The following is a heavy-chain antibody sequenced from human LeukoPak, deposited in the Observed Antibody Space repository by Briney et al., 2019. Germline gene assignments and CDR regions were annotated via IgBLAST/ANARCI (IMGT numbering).Heavy chain of an antibody. V-gene: IGHV3-74*01. D-gene: IGHD4-23*01. Sequence: GGSLRLSCAASGFTFSSYWMHWVRQAPGKGLVWVSRINSDGGSTSYADSVKGRFTISRDNAKNTLYLQMNSLRAEDTAVYYCARDRDYGGNWFDPWGQGTLVTVSS. J-gene: IGHJ5*02. CDR3: ARDRDYGGNWFDP. CDR2: INSDGGST. CDR1: GFTFSSYW.